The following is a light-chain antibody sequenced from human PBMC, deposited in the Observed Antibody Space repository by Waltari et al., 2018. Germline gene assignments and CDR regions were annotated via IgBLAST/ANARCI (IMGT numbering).Light chain of an antibody. J-gene: IGKJ5*01. CDR1: QSVSGSY. V-gene: IGKV3-20*01. CDR2: GAS. Sequence: EIVLTQSPGTLSLSPGERATFSCRASQSVSGSYLAWYQHKPGQAPRLLIYGASSRATGIQDRFSGSGSGTDFILTISRLEPEDFAVYYCQQYGSSPSITFGQGTRLEIK. CDR3: QQYGSSPSIT.